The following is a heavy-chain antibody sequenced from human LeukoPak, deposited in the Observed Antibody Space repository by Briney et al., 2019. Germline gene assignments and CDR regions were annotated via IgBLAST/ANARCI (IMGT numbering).Heavy chain of an antibody. Sequence: GASVKVSCKASGYTFTSYDINWVRQATGQGLEWMGWMNPNSGNTGYAQKFQGRATITRNTSISTAYMELSSLRSEDTAVYYCARARIGRVESYVRPFDYWGQGTLVTVSS. V-gene: IGHV1-8*03. J-gene: IGHJ4*02. CDR2: MNPNSGNT. D-gene: IGHD3-10*02. CDR1: GYTFTSYD. CDR3: ARARIGRVESYVRPFDY.